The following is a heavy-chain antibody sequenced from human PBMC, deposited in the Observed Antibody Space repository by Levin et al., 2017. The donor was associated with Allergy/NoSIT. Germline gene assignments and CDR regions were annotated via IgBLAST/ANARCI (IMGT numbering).Heavy chain of an antibody. Sequence: SGPTLVKPTQTLTLTCTFSGFSLSTSGVGVGWIRQPPGKALEWLALIYWDDDKRYSPSLKSRLTITKDTSKNQVVLTMTHMDPVDTATYYGAHQTDEDSSGWVCIVYYWGQGTLVTVSS. CDR1: GFSLSTSGVG. D-gene: IGHD6-19*01. CDR2: IYWDDDK. J-gene: IGHJ4*02. CDR3: AHQTDEDSSGWVCIVYY. V-gene: IGHV2-5*02.